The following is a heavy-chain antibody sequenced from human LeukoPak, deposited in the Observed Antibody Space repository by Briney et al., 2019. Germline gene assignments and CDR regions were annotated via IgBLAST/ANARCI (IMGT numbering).Heavy chain of an antibody. CDR3: TRGIAAAGTFDY. J-gene: IGHJ4*02. Sequence: AGGSLRLSCAASGFTFSSYTMHWVRQAPGKGLEWVGVILHDGSNKYYAESVKGRFTISRDNSKNTVYLQMSSLRGEDTAVYYCTRGIAAAGTFDYWGQGTLVTVSS. CDR1: GFTFSSYT. CDR2: ILHDGSNK. V-gene: IGHV3-30*04. D-gene: IGHD6-13*01.